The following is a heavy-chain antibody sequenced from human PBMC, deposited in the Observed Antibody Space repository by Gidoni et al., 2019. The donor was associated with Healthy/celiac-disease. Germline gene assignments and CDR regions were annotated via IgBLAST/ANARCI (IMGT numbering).Heavy chain of an antibody. J-gene: IGHJ4*02. Sequence: QVQLVESGGVVVQPGRSLSLSCAASGFTFRSYGMHWVRQAPGKGLEWVAVISYEGSNKYYADSVKGRFTIARDNSKNTLYLQMNSLRAEDTAVYYCAKTPGYSYGTHFDYWGQGTLVTVSS. CDR1: GFTFRSYG. D-gene: IGHD5-18*01. CDR2: ISYEGSNK. CDR3: AKTPGYSYGTHFDY. V-gene: IGHV3-30*18.